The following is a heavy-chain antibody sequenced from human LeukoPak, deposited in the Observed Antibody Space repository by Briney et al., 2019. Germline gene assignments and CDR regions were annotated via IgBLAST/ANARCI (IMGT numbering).Heavy chain of an antibody. CDR1: QFTLRNYS. V-gene: IGHV3-21*01. CDR2: ISSRDNHI. CDR3: ARMTRVGTKSKFYFDS. Sequence: GGSLRLSYPASQFTLRNYSMSWVRQTPGKGLDGVSFISSRDNHIYYADSVKGRFTISRDNAKNSLFLQMNGLRAEDTAMYYCARMTRVGTKSKFYFDSWGPGTLVTVSS. D-gene: IGHD1-26*01. J-gene: IGHJ4*02.